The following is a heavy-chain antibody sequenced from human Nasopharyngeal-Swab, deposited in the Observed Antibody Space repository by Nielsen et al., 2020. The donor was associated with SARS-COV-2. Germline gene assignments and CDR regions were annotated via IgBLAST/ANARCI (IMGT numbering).Heavy chain of an antibody. V-gene: IGHV1-3*01. D-gene: IGHD6-19*01. J-gene: IGHJ6*02. CDR3: ARVEAGYSSGGPYYYYGMDV. CDR2: INAGNGNT. CDR1: GYTFTSYY. Sequence: ASVKVSCKASGYTFTSYYMHWVRQAPGQRLEWMGWINAGNGNTKYSQKFQGRVTITRDTSASTAYMELSSLRSEDTAVYYCARVEAGYSSGGPYYYYGMDVWGQGTTVTVSS.